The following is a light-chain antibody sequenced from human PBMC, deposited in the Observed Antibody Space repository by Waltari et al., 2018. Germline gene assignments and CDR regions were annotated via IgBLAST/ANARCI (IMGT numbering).Light chain of an antibody. J-gene: IGLJ3*02. CDR1: TNNVGYEG. CDR2: RNN. CDR3: SAWDRSLSAWV. Sequence: QAGLTQPPSVSKGLRQTATLTCTGNTNNVGYEGATRLQQHQGHHPKLLFYRNNNRPSGISERFSASRSGSTASLTITGLQTEDEADYYCSAWDRSLSAWVFGGGTKLTVL. V-gene: IGLV10-54*04.